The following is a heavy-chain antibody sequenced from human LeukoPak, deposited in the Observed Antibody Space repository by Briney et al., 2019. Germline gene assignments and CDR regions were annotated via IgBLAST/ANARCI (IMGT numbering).Heavy chain of an antibody. D-gene: IGHD3-9*01. CDR2: ININTGNP. J-gene: IGHJ6*02. CDR1: GYTFTSYA. Sequence: GASVKVSCKASGYTFTSYAMNWVRQAPGQGLEWMGWININTGNPTYAQGFTGRFVFSLDTSVSTAYLQISSLKAEDTAVYYCAGDVYDILTGYYKGYYYGMDVWGQGTTVTVSS. CDR3: AGDVYDILTGYYKGYYYGMDV. V-gene: IGHV7-4-1*02.